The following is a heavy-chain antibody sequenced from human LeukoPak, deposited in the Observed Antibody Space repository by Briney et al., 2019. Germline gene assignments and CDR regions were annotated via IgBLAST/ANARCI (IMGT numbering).Heavy chain of an antibody. J-gene: IGHJ4*02. CDR2: INAGNGNT. CDR1: GYTFTSYA. Sequence: EASVKVSCKASGYTFTSYAMHWVRQAPGQRLEWMGWINAGNGNTKYSQKFQGRVTITRDTSASTAYMELSSLRPEDTAVYYCARDSRQQPLDYWGQGTLVTVSS. V-gene: IGHV1-3*01. CDR3: ARDSRQQPLDY. D-gene: IGHD6-13*01.